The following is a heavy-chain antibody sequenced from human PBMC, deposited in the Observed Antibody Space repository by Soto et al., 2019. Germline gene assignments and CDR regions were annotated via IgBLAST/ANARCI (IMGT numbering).Heavy chain of an antibody. CDR2: VIPIFNTP. CDR1: GGTFTNYA. CDR3: TRCIREVRVSVL. J-gene: IGHJ3*01. Sequence: SVKVTGKASGGTFTNYAFSWVRQAPGQGLEWMGGVIPIFNTPDYAQKFQGRVTISADISTNTVHMELSSLRPDDTAFYYCTRCIREVRVSVLCGPGTKVTVSS. V-gene: IGHV1-69*06. D-gene: IGHD3-3*01.